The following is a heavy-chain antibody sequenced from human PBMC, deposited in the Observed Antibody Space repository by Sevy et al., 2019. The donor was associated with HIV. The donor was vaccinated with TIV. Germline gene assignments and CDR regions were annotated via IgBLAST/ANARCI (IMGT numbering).Heavy chain of an antibody. D-gene: IGHD5-18*01. J-gene: IGHJ4*02. CDR1: GFTFSSYW. Sequence: GGSLRLSCAASGFTFSSYWMSWVRQAPGKGLEWVATMKQDGSDKYYVDSVKGRFTISRDNAKNSLYLQMNSLRAEDAAVFYCVREGVGGFSYSLDFWGQGTLVTVSS. CDR2: MKQDGSDK. V-gene: IGHV3-7*01. CDR3: VREGVGGFSYSLDF.